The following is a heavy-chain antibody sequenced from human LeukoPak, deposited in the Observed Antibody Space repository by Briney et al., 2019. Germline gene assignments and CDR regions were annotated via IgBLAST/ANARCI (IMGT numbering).Heavy chain of an antibody. D-gene: IGHD3-3*01. J-gene: IGHJ5*02. CDR3: ARADFIDAGPYLIGP. Sequence: ASVRVSCTTSGYSFTDYYIHWVRQAPGQGLEWMGWINTKSGRTSSARKFQGRVTMTRDPSITTVYMDMAWLTSDDTAIYFCARADFIDAGPYLIGPWGQGTLVTVSS. CDR1: GYSFTDYY. V-gene: IGHV1-2*02. CDR2: INTKSGRT.